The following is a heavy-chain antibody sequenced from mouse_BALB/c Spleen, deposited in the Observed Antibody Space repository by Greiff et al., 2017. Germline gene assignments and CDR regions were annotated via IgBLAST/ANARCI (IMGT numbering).Heavy chain of an antibody. CDR2: IYPGSGNT. J-gene: IGHJ2*01. CDR3: GKDRGY. CDR1: GYTFTDYY. V-gene: IGHV1-77*01. Sequence: QVQLQQSGAELARPGASVKLSCKASGYTFTDYYINWVKQRTGQGLEWIGEIYPGSGNTYYNEKFKGKATLTADKSSSTAYMQLSSLTSEDSAVYFCGKDRGYWGQGTTLTVSS.